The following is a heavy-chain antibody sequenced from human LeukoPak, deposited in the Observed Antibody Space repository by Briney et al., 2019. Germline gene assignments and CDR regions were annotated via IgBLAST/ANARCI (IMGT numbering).Heavy chain of an antibody. Sequence: GSLRLSCAVSGFTFSSYSMNWVRQAPGKGLEWASSITSSSSYIYYADSVKGRFTISRDNAKNSLYLQMNSLRAEDTAVYYCARDLTVTSTCWFDRWGQGTLVTVSS. CDR3: ARDLTVTSTCWFDR. CDR2: ITSSSSYI. V-gene: IGHV3-21*01. CDR1: GFTFSSYS. J-gene: IGHJ5*02. D-gene: IGHD4-11*01.